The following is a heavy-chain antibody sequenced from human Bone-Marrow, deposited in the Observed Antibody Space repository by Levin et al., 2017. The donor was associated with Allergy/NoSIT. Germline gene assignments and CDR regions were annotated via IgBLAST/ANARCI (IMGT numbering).Heavy chain of an antibody. J-gene: IGHJ4*02. D-gene: IGHD3-16*02. Sequence: PGGSLRLSCAASGFTFSSYGMHWVRQAPGKGLEWVAVISYDGSNKYYADSVKGRFTISRDNSKNTLYLQMNSLRAEDTAVYYCAKDSIEPYDYVWGSYRYEIWETGFDYWGQGTLVTVSS. CDR2: ISYDGSNK. CDR3: AKDSIEPYDYVWGSYRYEIWETGFDY. CDR1: GFTFSSYG. V-gene: IGHV3-30*18.